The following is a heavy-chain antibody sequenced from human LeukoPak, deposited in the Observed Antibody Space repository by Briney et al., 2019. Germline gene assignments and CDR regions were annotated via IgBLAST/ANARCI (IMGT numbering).Heavy chain of an antibody. CDR1: GGSISSYY. J-gene: IGHJ4*02. Sequence: SETLSLTCTVSGGSISSYYWSWIRQPPGKGLEWIGYIYYSGSTNYNPSLKSRVTISVDTSKNQFPLKLSSVTAADTAVYYCARWDDSAWGFGNWGPGTLVTVSS. V-gene: IGHV4-59*08. D-gene: IGHD6-19*01. CDR2: IYYSGST. CDR3: ARWDDSAWGFGN.